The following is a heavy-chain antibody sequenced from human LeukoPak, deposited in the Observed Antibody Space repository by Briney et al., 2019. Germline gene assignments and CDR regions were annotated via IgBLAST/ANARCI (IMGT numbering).Heavy chain of an antibody. D-gene: IGHD3-3*01. CDR3: AESITIFGVVLDSWFDP. J-gene: IGHJ5*02. CDR1: GGTFSSYA. Sequence: AXVKVSCKASGGTFSSYAISWVRQAPGQGLEWMGGIIPIFGTANYSQKFQGRVTITADESTSTAYMELSSLRSEDTAVYYCAESITIFGVVLDSWFDPWGQGTLVTVSS. CDR2: IIPIFGTA. V-gene: IGHV1-69*13.